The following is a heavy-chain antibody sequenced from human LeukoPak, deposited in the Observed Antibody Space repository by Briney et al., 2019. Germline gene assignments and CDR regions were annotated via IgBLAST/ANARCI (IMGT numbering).Heavy chain of an antibody. CDR1: GFAFSSYA. CDR3: ARGGRYCSGITCYNAY. V-gene: IGHV3-30-3*01. J-gene: IGHJ4*02. Sequence: GRSLRLSCAASGFAFSSYALHWVRQAPGQGLQWVASISYDGNNKYYADSVRGRSTISRDSAKNTLYLQMNSLSTEDTAMYYCARGGRYCSGITCYNAYWGQGTLVTVSS. CDR2: ISYDGNNK. D-gene: IGHD2-2*02.